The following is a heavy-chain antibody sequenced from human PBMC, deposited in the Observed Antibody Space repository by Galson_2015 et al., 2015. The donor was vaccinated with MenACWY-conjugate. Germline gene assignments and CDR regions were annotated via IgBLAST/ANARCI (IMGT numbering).Heavy chain of an antibody. D-gene: IGHD3-10*01. Sequence: QSGAEVNKPGASVKVSCKASGYTFTSYGISWVRQAPGQGLEWMGWISAYIGNTNYAQKLQGRVTMTTDTSTSTAYMELRSLRSDDTAVYYCARDRGSHYYGSGSRADYWGQGTLVTVSS. CDR3: ARDRGSHYYGSGSRADY. V-gene: IGHV1-18*01. CDR2: ISAYIGNT. J-gene: IGHJ4*02. CDR1: GYTFTSYG.